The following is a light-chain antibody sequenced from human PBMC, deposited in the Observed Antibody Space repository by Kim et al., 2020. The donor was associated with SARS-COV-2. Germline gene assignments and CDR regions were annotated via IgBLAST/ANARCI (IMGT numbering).Light chain of an antibody. Sequence: QSVLTQPPSASGTPGQRVTISCSGRSSNIGSNTVNWYQQLPGTAPKLLIYSDNQRPSGVPDRFSGSKSGTSASLAISGLQSEDEADYYCAAWDDSLNAWMFGGGTKVTVL. CDR1: SSNIGSNT. CDR2: SDN. J-gene: IGLJ3*02. V-gene: IGLV1-44*01. CDR3: AAWDDSLNAWM.